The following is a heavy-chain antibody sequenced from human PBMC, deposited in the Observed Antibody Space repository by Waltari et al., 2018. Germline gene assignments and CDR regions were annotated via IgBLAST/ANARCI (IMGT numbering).Heavy chain of an antibody. CDR2: IYTSGST. D-gene: IGHD3-10*01. V-gene: IGHV4-4*07. CDR1: GGSISSYY. Sequence: QVQLQESGPGLVKPSETLSLTCTVSGGSISSYYWSWIRQPAGNGLAWIGRIYTSGSTNYNPALKSRVTMSVDTSKNQFSLKLSSVTAADTAVYYCARGWFGEFLDAFDIWGQGTMVTVSS. CDR3: ARGWFGEFLDAFDI. J-gene: IGHJ3*02.